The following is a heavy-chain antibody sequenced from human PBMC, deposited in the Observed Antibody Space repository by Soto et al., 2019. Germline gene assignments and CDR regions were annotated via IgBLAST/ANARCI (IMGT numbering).Heavy chain of an antibody. CDR1: GFSLSTYGVG. CDR2: IYWDHDQ. D-gene: IGHD3-10*02. V-gene: IGHV2-5*02. CDR3: AHFVRTFDV. Sequence: QITLKESGPTLVKPTQTLTLTCTFSGFSLSTYGVGVGWIRQPPGKALEWLAIIYWDHDQYFSPSLKDRLTISNDTSTNQVGLTMTSMDPVDTATYFCAHFVRTFDVWGHGTVVTVSS. J-gene: IGHJ3*01.